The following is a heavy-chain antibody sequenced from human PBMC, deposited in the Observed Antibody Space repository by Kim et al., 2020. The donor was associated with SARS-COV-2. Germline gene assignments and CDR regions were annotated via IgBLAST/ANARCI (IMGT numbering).Heavy chain of an antibody. CDR2: IIPIFGTA. Sequence: SVKVSCKASGGTFSSYAISWVRQAPGQGLEWMGGIIPIFGTANYAQKFQGRVTITADESTSTAYMELSSLRSEDTAVYYCARSVIIRGSSWYRDYYYYGMDVWGQGTTVTVSS. D-gene: IGHD6-13*01. V-gene: IGHV1-69*13. CDR1: GGTFSSYA. CDR3: ARSVIIRGSSWYRDYYYYGMDV. J-gene: IGHJ6*02.